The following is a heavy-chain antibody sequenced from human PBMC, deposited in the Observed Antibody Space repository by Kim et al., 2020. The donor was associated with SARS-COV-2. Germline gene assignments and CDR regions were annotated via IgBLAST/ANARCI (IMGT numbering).Heavy chain of an antibody. Sequence: SVKGRLTISRENSKNTLYLQMNSLRAEDTAVYYCARAAYSSSSGGLSFDYWGQGTLVTVSS. J-gene: IGHJ4*02. D-gene: IGHD6-6*01. CDR3: ARAAYSSSSGGLSFDY. V-gene: IGHV3-53*01.